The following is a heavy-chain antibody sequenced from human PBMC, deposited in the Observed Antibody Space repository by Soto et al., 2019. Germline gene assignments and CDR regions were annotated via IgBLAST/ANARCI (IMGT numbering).Heavy chain of an antibody. Sequence: VSLRLSCAASGFTFSSYAMSWVRQAPGKGLEWVSAISGSGGSTYYADSVKGRFTISRDNSKNTLYLQMNSLRAEDTAVYYCAKSAHSGYDSDYWGQGTLVTVSS. V-gene: IGHV3-23*01. J-gene: IGHJ4*02. CDR1: GFTFSSYA. CDR2: ISGSGGST. D-gene: IGHD5-12*01. CDR3: AKSAHSGYDSDY.